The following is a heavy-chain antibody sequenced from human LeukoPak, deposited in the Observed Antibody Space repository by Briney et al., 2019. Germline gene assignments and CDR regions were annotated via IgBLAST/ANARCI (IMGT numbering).Heavy chain of an antibody. Sequence: PSETLSLTCTVSGGSISSYYWSWIRQPPGKGLEWIGYIYTSGSTNYNPSLKSRVTISVDTSKNQFSLKLSSVTAADTAVYYCARATDISPGDAFDIWGQGTMVTVSS. J-gene: IGHJ3*02. CDR2: IYTSGST. CDR3: ARATDISPGDAFDI. D-gene: IGHD2-15*01. CDR1: GGSISSYY. V-gene: IGHV4-4*09.